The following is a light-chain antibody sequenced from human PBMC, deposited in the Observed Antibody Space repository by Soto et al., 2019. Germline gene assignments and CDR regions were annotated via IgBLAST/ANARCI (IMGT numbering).Light chain of an antibody. CDR3: QQYNTYPIT. CDR2: KAS. CDR1: QSISSW. J-gene: IGKJ5*01. V-gene: IGKV1-5*03. Sequence: DIQMTQSPSTLSASVGDRVTITCRASQSISSWLAWYQQKPGKAPKLLIYKASSLESGVPSRFSGSGSGTVFTLTIISLQPDDFATYYCQQYNTYPITFGQGTRLEIK.